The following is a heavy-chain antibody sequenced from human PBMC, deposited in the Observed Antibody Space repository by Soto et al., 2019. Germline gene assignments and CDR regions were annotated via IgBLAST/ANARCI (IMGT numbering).Heavy chain of an antibody. CDR3: ARSITTLGVVTISDDNWFDP. CDR1: GLTFSSYC. CDR2: IKPDGSEK. Sequence: GGSLRLSCEASGLTFSSYCLTWVRQAPGKGLEWVADIKPDGSEKYYVDSVEGRFTVSRDNAKNSIYLEMNSLRVEDTAVYYCARSITTLGVVTISDDNWFDPWGQGTQVTVS. J-gene: IGHJ5*02. D-gene: IGHD3-3*01. V-gene: IGHV3-7*03.